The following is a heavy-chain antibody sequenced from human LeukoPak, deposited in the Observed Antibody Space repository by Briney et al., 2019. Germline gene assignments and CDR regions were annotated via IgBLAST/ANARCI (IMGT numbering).Heavy chain of an antibody. D-gene: IGHD1-26*01. CDR1: GFTFDDYA. V-gene: IGHV3-9*01. CDR3: AKGQYSGSYIFDY. CDR2: ISWNSGSI. J-gene: IGHJ4*02. Sequence: GGSLRLSCAASGFTFDDYAMHWVRQAPGKGLEWVSGISWNSGSIGYADSVKGRFTISRDNAKSSLYLQMNSLRAEDTALYYCAKGQYSGSYIFDYWGQGTLVTVSS.